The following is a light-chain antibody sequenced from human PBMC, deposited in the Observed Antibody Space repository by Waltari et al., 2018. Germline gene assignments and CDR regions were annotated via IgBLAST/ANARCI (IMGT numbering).Light chain of an antibody. CDR2: DAS. CDR1: QDISNY. CDR3: QQHDSLPLT. V-gene: IGKV1-33*01. J-gene: IGKJ4*01. Sequence: DILMTQSPSSLSASVGDRVTITFQASQDISNYLRWYQQKPGKAPKLLIYDASTLETGVPSRFSGGVSGSDFTFTITSLQPEDLATYYCQQHDSLPLTFGGGTKL.